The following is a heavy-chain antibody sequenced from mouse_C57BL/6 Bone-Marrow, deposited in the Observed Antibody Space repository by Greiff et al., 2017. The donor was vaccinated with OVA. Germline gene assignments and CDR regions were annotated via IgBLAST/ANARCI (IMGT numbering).Heavy chain of an antibody. CDR1: GFTFSDYY. CDR3: ARRPVAGDYAMDY. CDR2: ISNGGGST. V-gene: IGHV5-12*01. D-gene: IGHD1-3*01. J-gene: IGHJ4*01. Sequence: EVKLVESGGGLVQPGGSLKLSCAASGFTFSDYYMYWVRQTPEKRLEWVAYISNGGGSTYYPDTVKGRFTISRDNAKNTLYLQMSRLKSEDTAMYYCARRPVAGDYAMDYWGQGTSVTVSS.